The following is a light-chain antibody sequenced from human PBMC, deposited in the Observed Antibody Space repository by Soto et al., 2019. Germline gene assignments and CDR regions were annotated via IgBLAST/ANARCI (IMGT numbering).Light chain of an antibody. CDR2: AAS. J-gene: IGKJ2*01. CDR1: QSISNF. CDR3: QQSYRAPYT. Sequence: IQLTQSPSSLSTSVGDSVTITCRASQSISNFLNWYQHKPGKAPDLLIYAASTLFSGVPSRFRGSGSGTDFTLTITSXQPEDFATYYCQQSYRAPYTFGQGTKLEIK. V-gene: IGKV1-39*01.